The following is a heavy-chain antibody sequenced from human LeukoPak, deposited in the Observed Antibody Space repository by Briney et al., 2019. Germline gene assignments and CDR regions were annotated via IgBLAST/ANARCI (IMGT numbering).Heavy chain of an antibody. V-gene: IGHV3-30-3*01. Sequence: QTGGSLRLSCAGSGFIFSNYAMAWVRQAPGKGLEWVAVISYDGSNKYYADSVKGRFTISRDNSKNTLYLQMNSLRAEDTAVYYCARASPYSYGFDYWGQGTLVTVSS. CDR3: ARASPYSYGFDY. D-gene: IGHD5-18*01. CDR2: ISYDGSNK. CDR1: GFIFSNYA. J-gene: IGHJ4*02.